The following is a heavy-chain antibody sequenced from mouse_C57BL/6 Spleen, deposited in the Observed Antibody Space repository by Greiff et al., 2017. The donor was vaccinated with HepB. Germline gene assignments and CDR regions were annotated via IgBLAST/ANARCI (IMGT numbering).Heavy chain of an antibody. V-gene: IGHV5-9-1*02. J-gene: IGHJ4*01. CDR1: GFTFSSYA. CDR2: ISSGGDYI. CDR3: TRDPGSCYAMDY. Sequence: EVQVVESGEGLVKPGGSLKLSCAASGFTFSSYAMSWVRQTPEKRLEWVAYISSGGDYIYYADTVKGRFTISRDNARNTMYLQLSSLKSEDTAVYYCTRDPGSCYAMDYWGQGTSVTVSA.